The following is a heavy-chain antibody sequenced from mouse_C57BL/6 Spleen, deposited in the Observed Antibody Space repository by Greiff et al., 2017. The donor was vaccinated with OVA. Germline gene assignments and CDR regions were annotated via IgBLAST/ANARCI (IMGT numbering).Heavy chain of an antibody. CDR3: ARSARITTVVATDWYFDV. D-gene: IGHD1-1*01. Sequence: QVQLQQPGAELVKPGASVKLSCKASGYTFTSYWMHWVKQRPGRGLEWIGRIDPTSGGTKYNEKFKSKATLTVDKPSSTAYMQLSSLTSEDSAVYYCARSARITTVVATDWYFDVWGTGTTVTVSS. V-gene: IGHV1-72*01. CDR1: GYTFTSYW. CDR2: IDPTSGGT. J-gene: IGHJ1*03.